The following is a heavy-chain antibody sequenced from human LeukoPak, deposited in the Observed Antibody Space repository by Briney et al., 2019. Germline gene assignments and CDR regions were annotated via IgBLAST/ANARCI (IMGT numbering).Heavy chain of an antibody. CDR3: ARADLDYYDSSGYGGVDY. CDR1: GFTFSSYS. J-gene: IGHJ4*02. Sequence: GGSLRLSCAASGFTFSSYSMNWVRQAPGKGLEWVSSISSSSSYIYYADSVKGRFTISRDNAKNSLYLQMNSLRDEDTAVYYCARADLDYYDSSGYGGVDYWGQGTLVTVSS. V-gene: IGHV3-21*01. CDR2: ISSSSSYI. D-gene: IGHD3-22*01.